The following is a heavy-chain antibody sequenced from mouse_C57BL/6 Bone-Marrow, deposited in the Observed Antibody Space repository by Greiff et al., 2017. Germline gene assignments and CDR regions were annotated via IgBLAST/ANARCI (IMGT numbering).Heavy chain of an antibody. J-gene: IGHJ1*03. D-gene: IGHD1-1*01. CDR1: GYTFTSYW. Sequence: QVQLQQPGAELVKPGASVKLSCKASGYTFTSYWMHWVKQRPGQGLEWIGMIHPNSGSTNYNEKFKSKATLTVDKSSSTAYMQLSSLTSEDSAVYDCACGYGSPWYFDVWGTGTTVTVTS. CDR3: ACGYGSPWYFDV. V-gene: IGHV1-64*01. CDR2: IHPNSGST.